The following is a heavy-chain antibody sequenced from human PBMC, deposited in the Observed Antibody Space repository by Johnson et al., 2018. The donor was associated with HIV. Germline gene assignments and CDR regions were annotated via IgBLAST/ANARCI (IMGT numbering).Heavy chain of an antibody. D-gene: IGHD2-15*01. V-gene: IGHV3-38-3*01. Sequence: VQLVESGGGLIQPGGSLRLSCAASGFTVSSNYMSWVRQAPGKGLEWVSCISGGSTHYADSRKGRFTISRDKSQNTLHLQMSSLRAEDTAVYYCAKGQVARGGFDIWGQGTMVSVSS. CDR3: AKGQVARGGFDI. CDR1: GFTVSSNY. J-gene: IGHJ3*02. CDR2: ISGGST.